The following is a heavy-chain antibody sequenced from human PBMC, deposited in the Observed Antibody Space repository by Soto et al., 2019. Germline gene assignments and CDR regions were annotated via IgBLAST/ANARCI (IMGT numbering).Heavy chain of an antibody. CDR1: GFTFRSYA. D-gene: IGHD1-26*01. V-gene: IGHV3-23*01. CDR2: VSGDTGNT. Sequence: GGSLRLSCAGSGFTFRSYAMTWVRQAPGKGLEWVSTVSGDTGNTHYADSVKGRFTISRDNAKNSLYLQMNRLRAEDTAIYYCAREDGVVGSSSAFDHWGLGTLGTV. J-gene: IGHJ4*02. CDR3: AREDGVVGSSSAFDH.